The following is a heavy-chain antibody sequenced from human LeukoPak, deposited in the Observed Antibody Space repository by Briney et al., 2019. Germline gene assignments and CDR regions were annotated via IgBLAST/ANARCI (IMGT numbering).Heavy chain of an antibody. V-gene: IGHV3-7*01. CDR2: IDQGGSVR. CDR3: ARDPESSSFDL. Sequence: GGSLRLSCAASGFSFSTYWMSWVRKPPEKGLEFVANIDQGGSVRNYMDSLKGRCTISRDNAKKSLYLEINSLRADDTAVYYCARDPESSSFDLWGRGALVTVSS. D-gene: IGHD6-13*01. J-gene: IGHJ4*02. CDR1: GFSFSTYW.